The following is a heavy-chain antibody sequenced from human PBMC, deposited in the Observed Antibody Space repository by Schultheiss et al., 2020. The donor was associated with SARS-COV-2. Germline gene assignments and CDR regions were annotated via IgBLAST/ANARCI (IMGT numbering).Heavy chain of an antibody. CDR1: GFTFSSYA. Sequence: GGSLRLSCAASGFTFSSYAMHWVRQSPGKGLEYVSAISSNGGSTYYANSVKGRFTISRDNSKNTLYLQMGSLRAEDMAVYYCAREGHIVGATETPAFDIWGQGTMVTVSS. CDR2: ISSNGGST. V-gene: IGHV3-64*01. J-gene: IGHJ3*02. D-gene: IGHD1-26*01. CDR3: AREGHIVGATETPAFDI.